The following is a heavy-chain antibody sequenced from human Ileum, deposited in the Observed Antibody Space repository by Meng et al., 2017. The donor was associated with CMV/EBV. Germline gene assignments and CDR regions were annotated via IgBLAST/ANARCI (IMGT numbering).Heavy chain of an antibody. J-gene: IGHJ1*01. CDR1: GGSFSGYY. CDR2: INHSGST. CDR3: ATRRTPYGDYEYFQH. Sequence: QVHLQQWGAGLLKPSETLSLTCAVYGGSFSGYYWNWIRQPPGRGLEWIGEINHSGSTNYNPSLKSRVTISVDTSKNQFSLKLSSVTAADTAVYYCATRRTPYGDYEYFQHWGQGTLVTVSS. V-gene: IGHV4-34*01. D-gene: IGHD4-17*01.